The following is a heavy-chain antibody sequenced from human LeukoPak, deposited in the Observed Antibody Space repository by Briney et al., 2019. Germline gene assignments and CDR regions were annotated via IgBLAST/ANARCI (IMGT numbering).Heavy chain of an antibody. J-gene: IGHJ4*02. D-gene: IGHD1-26*01. V-gene: IGHV4-30-2*01. CDR3: ARGVGALFDY. CDR1: GGSISSGGYS. Sequence: PSQTLSLTCAVSGGSISSGGYSWSWIRQPPGKGLEWIGYIYHSGSTYYNPSLKSRVTISVDRSKNQFSLKLSSVTAADTAVYYCARGVGALFDYWSQGTLVTVSS. CDR2: IYHSGST.